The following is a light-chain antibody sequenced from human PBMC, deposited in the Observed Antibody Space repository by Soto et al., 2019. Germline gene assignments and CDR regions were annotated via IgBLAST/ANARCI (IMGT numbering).Light chain of an antibody. CDR2: AAS. CDR3: QQPNSFPFT. V-gene: IGKV1-12*01. J-gene: IGKJ3*01. Sequence: DIQMTQSPSSVSAFVGDRVTITCRASQGISRSLAWYQQKSGEAPKLLIYAASNLQSGVPSRFSGSGSGTDFPLTITRLQPEDFATYYCQQPNSFPFTFGPGTKVDIK. CDR1: QGISRS.